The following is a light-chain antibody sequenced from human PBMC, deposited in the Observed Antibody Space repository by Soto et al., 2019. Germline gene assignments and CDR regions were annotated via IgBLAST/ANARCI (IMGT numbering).Light chain of an antibody. Sequence: MTQSPSSFSASTGDRVTITCRASQGISFNLAWYQQKPGQAPRLLIYSTSTRATGVPARFSGSGSGTEFTLTISSLQSEDFAVYYCQQYHNWPPLTFGGGTKVEIK. V-gene: IGKV3-15*01. CDR1: QGISFN. CDR3: QQYHNWPPLT. CDR2: STS. J-gene: IGKJ4*01.